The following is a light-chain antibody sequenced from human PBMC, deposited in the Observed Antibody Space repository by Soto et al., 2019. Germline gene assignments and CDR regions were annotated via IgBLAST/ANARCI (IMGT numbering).Light chain of an antibody. CDR2: DAS. CDR1: QSVTSNS. CDR3: QQFGTSPGT. V-gene: IGKV3-20*01. J-gene: IGKJ3*01. Sequence: EIVLTQSPGTLSLSPGERATLSCRASQSVTSNSLAWYQHKLGQAPRLLIYDASSRATGIPDRFSGNGSGTDFTLTISRLEPEDFAVYFCQQFGTSPGTFGPGTKVDIK.